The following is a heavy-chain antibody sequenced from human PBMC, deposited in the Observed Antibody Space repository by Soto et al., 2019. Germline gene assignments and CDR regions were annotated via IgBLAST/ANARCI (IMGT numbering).Heavy chain of an antibody. Sequence: GGSLRLSCTASGFTFCDYAMSWFRQAPGKGLEWVGFIRSKAYGGTTEYAASVKGRFTISRDDSKSIAYLQMNSLKTEDTAVYYCTRDKGSFGGYDTEYYFDYWGQGTLVTVS. D-gene: IGHD5-12*01. CDR1: GFTFCDYA. CDR3: TRDKGSFGGYDTEYYFDY. CDR2: IRSKAYGGTT. J-gene: IGHJ4*02. V-gene: IGHV3-49*03.